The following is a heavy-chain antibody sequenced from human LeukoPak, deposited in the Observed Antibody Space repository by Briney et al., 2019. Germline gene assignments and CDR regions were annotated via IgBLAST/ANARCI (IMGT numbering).Heavy chain of an antibody. CDR2: ISGDAGST. J-gene: IGHJ4*02. Sequence: GGSLRLSXAASGFIFNNYAMNWVRQAPGKGLEWVSFISGDAGSTYYADSVKGRFTISRDNSKNTLFVQMNSLRADDTAVYYCAKDKGGAAGSFDYWGQGTLVTVSS. D-gene: IGHD6-13*01. V-gene: IGHV3-23*01. CDR1: GFIFNNYA. CDR3: AKDKGGAAGSFDY.